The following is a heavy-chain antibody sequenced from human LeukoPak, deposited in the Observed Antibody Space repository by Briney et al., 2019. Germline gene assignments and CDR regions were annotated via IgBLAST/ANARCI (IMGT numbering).Heavy chain of an antibody. V-gene: IGHV1-2*02. Sequence: ASVKVSCKASGYTFTRYYMHWVRQAPGQGLEWMGWINPNSGGTNYAQKFQGRVTMTRDTSISTAYMELSRLRSDDTAVYYCPRDNRYCSGGSCYLSWFDPWGQGTLVTVSS. J-gene: IGHJ5*02. CDR2: INPNSGGT. D-gene: IGHD2-15*01. CDR3: PRDNRYCSGGSCYLSWFDP. CDR1: GYTFTRYY.